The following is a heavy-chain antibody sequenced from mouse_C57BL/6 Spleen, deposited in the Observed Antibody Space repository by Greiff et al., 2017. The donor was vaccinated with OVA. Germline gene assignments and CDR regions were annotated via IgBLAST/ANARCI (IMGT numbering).Heavy chain of an antibody. CDR3: TKYYDGYSDV. J-gene: IGHJ1*03. V-gene: IGHV1-15*01. CDR1: GYTFTDYE. D-gene: IGHD2-3*01. Sequence: VKLVESGAELVRPGASVTLSCKASGYTFTDYEMHWVKQTPVHGLEWIGAIDPETGGTAYNQKFKGKAILTADKSSSTAYIVLRSLTSEDSAVYYCTKYYDGYSDVWGTGTTVTVSS. CDR2: IDPETGGT.